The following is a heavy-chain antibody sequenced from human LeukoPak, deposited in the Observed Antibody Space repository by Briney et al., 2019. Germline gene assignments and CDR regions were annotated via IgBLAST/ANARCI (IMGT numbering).Heavy chain of an antibody. D-gene: IGHD3-3*01. J-gene: IGHJ5*02. CDR2: ISRTSESI. Sequence: GGSLRLSCAASGFTFSTYWMHWVRQAPGKGLEWVGIISRTSESIFYADSLKGRFTISRDNAKNSLYLQMNGLRAEDTAAYYCARGATDITRWFDPWGQGTLVIVSS. V-gene: IGHV3-21*01. CDR3: ARGATDITRWFDP. CDR1: GFTFSTYW.